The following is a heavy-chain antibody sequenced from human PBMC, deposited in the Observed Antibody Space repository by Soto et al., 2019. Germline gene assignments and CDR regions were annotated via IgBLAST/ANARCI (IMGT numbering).Heavy chain of an antibody. CDR2: IYYSGST. CDR1: GGSISSSSYY. D-gene: IGHD4-17*01. J-gene: IGHJ4*02. V-gene: IGHV4-39*01. CDR3: ASHIYGGHDY. Sequence: QLQLQESGPGLVKPSETLSLTCTVSGGSISSSSYYWGWIRQPPGKGLEWIGSIYYSGSTYYNPSLKSRFTISLDTSKNQRSLKLSSVTAADTAVYYCASHIYGGHDYWGQGTLVTVSS.